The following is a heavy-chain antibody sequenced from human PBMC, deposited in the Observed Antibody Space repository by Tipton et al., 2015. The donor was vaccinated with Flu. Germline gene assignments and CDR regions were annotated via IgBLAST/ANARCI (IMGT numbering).Heavy chain of an antibody. D-gene: IGHD6-19*01. V-gene: IGHV3-9*01. CDR2: ISWDSGHT. CDR1: GFTFDDYA. Sequence: SLRLSCVASGFTFDDYAMHWVRQAPGRGLEWVAGISWDSGHTDYADSVKGRFTISRDNAKNSLFLQMNSLKSEDTALYYCAADMTAVPATREGYWGQGTSVTVSS. J-gene: IGHJ4*02. CDR3: AADMTAVPATREGY.